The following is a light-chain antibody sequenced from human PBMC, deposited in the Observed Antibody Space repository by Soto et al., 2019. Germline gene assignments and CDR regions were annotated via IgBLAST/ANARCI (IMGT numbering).Light chain of an antibody. CDR3: QQYNNWPPWT. CDR2: DAS. Sequence: EVLMTQSPATLSVSPGERVILSCRASQRISNDLAWYQQKAGQAPRLLIYDASTRATGIPARFSGSGSGTEFTLTISSLQSEDFAVYFCQQYNNWPPWTVGQATKVEIK. J-gene: IGKJ1*01. CDR1: QRISND. V-gene: IGKV3-15*01.